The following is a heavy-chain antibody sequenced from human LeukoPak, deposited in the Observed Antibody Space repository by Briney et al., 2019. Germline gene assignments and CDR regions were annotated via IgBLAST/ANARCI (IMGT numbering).Heavy chain of an antibody. D-gene: IGHD6-13*01. CDR3: ARGALPGYSSSWWEYNWFDP. J-gene: IGHJ5*02. CDR1: GGSISSASYF. Sequence: SETLSLTCTVSGGSISSASYFWGWIRQPAGKGLEWIGRIYTSGSTNYNPSLKSRVTISVDTSKNQFSLKLSSVTAADTAVYYCARGALPGYSSSWWEYNWFDPWGQGTLVTVSS. CDR2: IYTSGST. V-gene: IGHV4-61*02.